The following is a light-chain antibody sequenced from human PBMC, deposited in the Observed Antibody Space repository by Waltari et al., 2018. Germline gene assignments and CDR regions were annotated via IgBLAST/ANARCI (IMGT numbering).Light chain of an antibody. V-gene: IGLV2-8*01. CDR2: EVS. CDR1: SSNVGGYNY. CDR3: SSYAGNNVV. J-gene: IGLJ2*01. Sequence: QSPLTQPPSASGPPEQSVTIPSPGPSSNVGGYNYVSWYQQHPGQAPKFLIYEVSKRPSGVPDRFSGSKSGNTASLTVSGLQAEDEADYYCSSYAGNNVVFGGGTKLTVL.